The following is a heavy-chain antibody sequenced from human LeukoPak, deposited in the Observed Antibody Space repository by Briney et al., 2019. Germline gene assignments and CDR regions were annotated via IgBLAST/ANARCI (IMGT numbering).Heavy chain of an antibody. Sequence: PSGTLSLTCAVSGGSISSSNWWSWVRQPPGKGLEWIGEIYHSGSTNYNPSLKSRITISVDTSKNQFSLKLTSLTAADTAVYYCASLQLSRSGRSYYFDYWGQGTLVTVSS. CDR1: GGSISSSNW. CDR3: ASLQLSRSGRSYYFDY. J-gene: IGHJ4*02. D-gene: IGHD6-19*01. CDR2: IYHSGST. V-gene: IGHV4-4*02.